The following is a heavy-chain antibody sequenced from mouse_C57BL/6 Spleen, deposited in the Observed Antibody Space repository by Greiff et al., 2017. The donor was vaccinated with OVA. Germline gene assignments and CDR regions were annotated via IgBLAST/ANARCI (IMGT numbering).Heavy chain of an antibody. J-gene: IGHJ2*01. V-gene: IGHV1-18*01. D-gene: IGHD2-4*01. CDR2: INPNNGGT. Sequence: EVQLQQSGPELVKPGASVKIPCKASGYTFTDYNMDWVKQSHGKSLEWIGDINPNNGGTIYNQKFKGKATLTVAKSSSTAYMEPRSLTSEDTAVYYCARDDYDGHYFDYWGQGTTLTVSS. CDR1: GYTFTDYN. CDR3: ARDDYDGHYFDY.